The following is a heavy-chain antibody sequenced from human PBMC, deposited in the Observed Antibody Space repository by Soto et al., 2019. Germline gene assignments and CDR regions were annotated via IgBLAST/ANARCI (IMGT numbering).Heavy chain of an antibody. V-gene: IGHV4-31*03. CDR1: GGSISSGGYY. D-gene: IGHD5-18*01. CDR3: ARSRGYSYGYLNWFDP. J-gene: IGHJ5*02. Sequence: PSETLSLTCTVSGGSISSGGYYWSWIRQHPGKGLEWIGYIYYSGSTYYNPSLKSRVTISVDTSKNQFSLKLSSVTAADTAVYYCARSRGYSYGYLNWFDPWRQGTLVTVSS. CDR2: IYYSGST.